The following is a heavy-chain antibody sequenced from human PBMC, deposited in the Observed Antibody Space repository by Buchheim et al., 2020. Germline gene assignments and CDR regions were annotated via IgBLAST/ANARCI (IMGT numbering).Heavy chain of an antibody. D-gene: IGHD3-22*01. CDR2: LRGSGDST. V-gene: IGHV3-23*01. Sequence: EVQLLESGGGLVQPGGSLRLSCVASGFTFSNYAMSWVRQAPGKGLEWVSALRGSGDSTYYADSVKGRFTLSRDNSKNTLYLQMKSLRAEDTAVYYCVKDGTYYYDSSGFYFSRNSFDYWGQGTL. CDR3: VKDGTYYYDSSGFYFSRNSFDY. J-gene: IGHJ4*02. CDR1: GFTFSNYA.